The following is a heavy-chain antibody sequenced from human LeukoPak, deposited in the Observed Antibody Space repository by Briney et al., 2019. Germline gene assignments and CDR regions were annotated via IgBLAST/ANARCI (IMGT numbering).Heavy chain of an antibody. CDR3: ARVGGVVTNFDY. D-gene: IGHD3-3*01. V-gene: IGHV3-21*01. J-gene: IGHJ4*02. CDR1: GFTFSSYW. CDR2: ISSSSSYI. Sequence: GGSLRLSCAASGFTFSSYWMSWVRQAPGKGLEWVSSISSSSSYIYYADSVKGRFTISRDNAKNSLCLQMNSLRAEDTAVYYCARVGGVVTNFDYWGQGTLVTVSS.